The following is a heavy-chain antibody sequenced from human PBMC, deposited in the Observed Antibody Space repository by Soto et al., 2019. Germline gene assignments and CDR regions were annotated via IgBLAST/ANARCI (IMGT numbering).Heavy chain of an antibody. J-gene: IGHJ6*02. Sequence: LSLTCTVSGVSMNSDEYYWSWIRQPPGKGLEWVSYINTAGSTKYYAESVKGRFTISRDNARNSLFLQMNSLRAEDTAVYYCARAECSNPNCLTAYYSYGLDVWGQGTTVTVSS. V-gene: IGHV3-11*04. CDR2: INTAGSTK. D-gene: IGHD2-2*01. CDR1: GVSMNSDEYY. CDR3: ARAECSNPNCLTAYYSYGLDV.